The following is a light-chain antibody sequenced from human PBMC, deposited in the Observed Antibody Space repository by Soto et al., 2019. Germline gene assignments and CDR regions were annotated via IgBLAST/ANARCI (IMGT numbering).Light chain of an antibody. V-gene: IGLV2-14*01. CDR3: SSYTSSSLLV. J-gene: IGLJ1*01. Sequence: QSAPTQPASVSGSPGQSITISCTGTSSDVGGYNYVSWYQQHPGKAPKLMIYEVSNRPSGVSNRFSGSKSGNTASLTISGLQAEDEADYYCSSYTSSSLLVFGTGTKVTVL. CDR2: EVS. CDR1: SSDVGGYNY.